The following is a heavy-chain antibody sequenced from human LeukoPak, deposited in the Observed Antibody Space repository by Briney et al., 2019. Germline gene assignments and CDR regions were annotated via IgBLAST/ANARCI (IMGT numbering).Heavy chain of an antibody. V-gene: IGHV3-23*01. Sequence: PGGSLRLSCAASGFTFSSYAMSWVRQAPGKGLEWVSAISGSGGTTYYADSVKGRFTISRDNSKNTLYLQMNSLRAEDTAVYYCAKDLACSGGSWYPSHFDYWGQGTLVTVSS. J-gene: IGHJ4*02. CDR1: GFTFSSYA. CDR2: ISGSGGTT. CDR3: AKDLACSGGSWYPSHFDY. D-gene: IGHD2-15*01.